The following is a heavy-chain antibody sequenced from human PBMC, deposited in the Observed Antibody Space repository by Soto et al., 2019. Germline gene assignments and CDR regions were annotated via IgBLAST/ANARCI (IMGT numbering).Heavy chain of an antibody. Sequence: ASVKVSCKASGYTFTGYYMHWVRQAPGQGLEWMGWINPNSGGTNYAQKFQGWVTMTRDTSISTAYMELSRLRSDDTAVYYCARVSSSGWSFHYFDYWGQGTLVTVSS. CDR1: GYTFTGYY. D-gene: IGHD6-19*01. J-gene: IGHJ4*02. V-gene: IGHV1-2*04. CDR3: ARVSSSGWSFHYFDY. CDR2: INPNSGGT.